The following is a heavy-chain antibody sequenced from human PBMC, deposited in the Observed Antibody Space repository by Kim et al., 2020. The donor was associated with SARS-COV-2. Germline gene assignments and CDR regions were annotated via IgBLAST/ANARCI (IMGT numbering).Heavy chain of an antibody. Sequence: ASVKVSCKASGYTFTGYYMHWVRQAPGQGLEWMGWINPNSGGTNYAQKFQGRVTMTRDTYISTAYMELSRLRSDDTAVYYCARDWLTAGIIGWYSGYGQSSDYGMDVWGQGTTVTVSS. CDR1: GYTFTGYY. V-gene: IGHV1-2*02. J-gene: IGHJ6*02. D-gene: IGHD1-26*01. CDR3: ARDWLTAGIIGWYSGYGQSSDYGMDV. CDR2: INPNSGGT.